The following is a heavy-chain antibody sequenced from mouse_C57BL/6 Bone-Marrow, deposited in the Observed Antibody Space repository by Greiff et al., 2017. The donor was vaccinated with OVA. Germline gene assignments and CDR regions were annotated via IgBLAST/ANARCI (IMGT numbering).Heavy chain of an antibody. CDR1: GYTFTNYW. J-gene: IGHJ4*01. CDR2: IYPGGGYT. D-gene: IGHD2-1*01. Sequence: VQLQQSGAELVRPGTSVKMSCKASGYTFTNYWIGWAKQRPGHGLEWIGDIYPGGGYTNSNEKFKGKATLTAAKPSSTAYMQFSSLTSEDSANYYCARGGLLWGVYAMDYWGQGTSVTVSS. V-gene: IGHV1-63*01. CDR3: ARGGLLWGVYAMDY.